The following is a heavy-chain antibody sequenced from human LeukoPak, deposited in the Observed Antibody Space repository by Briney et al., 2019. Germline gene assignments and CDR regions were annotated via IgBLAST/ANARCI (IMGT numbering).Heavy chain of an antibody. CDR2: LYHGGST. CDR3: TRKLVQ. CDR1: GFTVSTNY. V-gene: IGHV3-53*01. J-gene: IGHJ4*02. Sequence: GGSLRLSCAASGFTVSTNYMSWVRQAPGKGLEWVSVLYHGGSTYYADSVKGRFTISRDNSNNTLYLQRNRLRVKDTAVYYCTRKLVQWGQGTLVTVSS. D-gene: IGHD1-7*01.